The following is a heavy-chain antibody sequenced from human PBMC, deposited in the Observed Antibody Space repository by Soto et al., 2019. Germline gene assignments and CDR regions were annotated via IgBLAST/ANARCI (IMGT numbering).Heavy chain of an antibody. J-gene: IGHJ6*02. CDR2: IWYDGSNK. D-gene: IGHD3-10*01. CDR3: ASDVGELPLSSNGMDV. CDR1: GFTFSRYG. Sequence: GGSLRLSCAASGFTFSRYGIHWVRQAPGKGLEWVAVIWYDGSNKYYADSVKGRFTISRDNSKNTLYLQMNSLRAEDTAVYYCASDVGELPLSSNGMDVRGQGTTVTVSS. V-gene: IGHV3-33*01.